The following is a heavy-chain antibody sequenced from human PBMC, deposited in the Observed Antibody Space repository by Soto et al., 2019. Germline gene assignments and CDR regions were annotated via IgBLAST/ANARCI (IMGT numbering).Heavy chain of an antibody. J-gene: IGHJ5*02. CDR1: GYTFTNYG. CDR2: VSPHSGHA. V-gene: IGHV1-18*04. D-gene: IGHD1-1*01. CDR3: AREEYRQLDL. Sequence: QVQLVQSGAEVKKPGASVKVSCKAAGYTFTNYGMTWVRQAPDQGLEWMGWVSPHSGHADYAQKVRGRVTMTTDTSTTTAYMELRSLTSDDPAVYYCAREEYRQLDLWGQGTLVTVSS.